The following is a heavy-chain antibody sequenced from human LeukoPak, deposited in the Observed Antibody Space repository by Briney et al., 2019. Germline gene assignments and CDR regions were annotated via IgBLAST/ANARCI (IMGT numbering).Heavy chain of an antibody. V-gene: IGHV3-23*01. J-gene: IGHJ4*02. CDR1: GFTFSSYA. CDR2: ISGSGGTT. Sequence: GGSLRLSCAASGFTFSSYAMSWVRQAPGKGLEWVSVISGSGGTTYYADSVKGRFTISRDNSKNTLYLQMNSLRAEDTAVYYCAKVYHVFWSGYLDYWGQGTLVTVSS. CDR3: AKVYHVFWSGYLDY. D-gene: IGHD3-3*01.